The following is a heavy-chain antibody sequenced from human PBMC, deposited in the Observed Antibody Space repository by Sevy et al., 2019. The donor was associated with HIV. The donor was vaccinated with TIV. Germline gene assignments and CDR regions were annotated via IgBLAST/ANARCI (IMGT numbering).Heavy chain of an antibody. V-gene: IGHV3-53*01. CDR2: IYSGGST. CDR3: ARGRAGPSARSWTFFDY. D-gene: IGHD6-13*01. CDR1: GFTVSSNY. Sequence: GGSLRLSCAASGFTVSSNYMSWVRQAPGKGLEWVSVIYSGGSTYYADSVKDRFTISRDNSKNTLYLQMNSLRAEDTAVYYCARGRAGPSARSWTFFDYWGQGTLVTVSS. J-gene: IGHJ4*02.